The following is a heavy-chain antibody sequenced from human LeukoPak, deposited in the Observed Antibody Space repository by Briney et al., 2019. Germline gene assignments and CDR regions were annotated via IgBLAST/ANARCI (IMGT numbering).Heavy chain of an antibody. CDR2: INTNTGNP. CDR3: ARGGPSIAAAGTGGY. V-gene: IGHV7-4-1*02. CDR1: GYTFTGYY. D-gene: IGHD6-13*01. J-gene: IGHJ4*02. Sequence: ASVKVSCKASGYTFTGYYMHWVRQAPGQGLEWMGWINTNTGNPTYAQGFTGRFVFSLDTSVSTAYLQISSLKAEDTVVYYCARGGPSIAAAGTGGYWGQGTLVTVSS.